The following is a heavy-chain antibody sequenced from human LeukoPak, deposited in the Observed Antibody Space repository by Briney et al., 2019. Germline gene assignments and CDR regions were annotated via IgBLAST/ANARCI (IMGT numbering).Heavy chain of an antibody. Sequence: GGSLRLSCAASGFTFSSYEMNWVRQAPGKGLEWDSYISSSGSTIYYADSVKGRFTISRDNAKNSLYLQMTSLRAEDTAVYYCASSYYYDSSGTYAFDIWGQGTMVTVSS. D-gene: IGHD3-22*01. CDR2: ISSSGSTI. CDR1: GFTFSSYE. V-gene: IGHV3-48*03. J-gene: IGHJ3*02. CDR3: ASSYYYDSSGTYAFDI.